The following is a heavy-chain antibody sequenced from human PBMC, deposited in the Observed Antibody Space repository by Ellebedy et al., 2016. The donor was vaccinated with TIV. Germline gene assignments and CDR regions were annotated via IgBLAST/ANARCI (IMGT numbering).Heavy chain of an antibody. CDR3: ARGGDGYIHY. CDR2: VYYSGTT. Sequence: MPSETLSLTCTVSAGSISSGDYYWSWIRQPPGKGLEWIGYVYYSGTTYHNPSLKSRVTISVDTSKNQFSLKLSSVTAADTAVYYCARGGDGYIHYWGQGTLVTVSS. CDR1: AGSISSGDYY. D-gene: IGHD5-24*01. V-gene: IGHV4-30-4*01. J-gene: IGHJ4*02.